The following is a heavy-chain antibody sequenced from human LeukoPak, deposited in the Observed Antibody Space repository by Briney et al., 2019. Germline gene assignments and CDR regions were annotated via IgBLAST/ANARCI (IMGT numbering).Heavy chain of an antibody. J-gene: IGHJ6*02. CDR3: ARDRLDGQGFYYGMDV. CDR1: GGSIDRSNYF. CDR2: SFYSGST. Sequence: KPSETLSLTCTVSGGSIDRSNYFWAWIRQPPGKGLEWIGSSFYSGSTYYNTSLKSRVTMSVDTSKNHFSLKLRSVTAADTAVYYCARDRLDGQGFYYGMDVWGQGTTVTVSS. D-gene: IGHD5-24*01. V-gene: IGHV4-39*07.